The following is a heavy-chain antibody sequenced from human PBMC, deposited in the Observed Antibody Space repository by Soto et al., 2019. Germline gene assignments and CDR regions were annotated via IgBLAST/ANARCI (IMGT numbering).Heavy chain of an antibody. D-gene: IGHD6-13*01. CDR1: GVSINSGGCY. J-gene: IGHJ6*02. Sequence: SETLSLTCTVSGVSINSGGCYWNWIRQHPGKGLEWIGHIFYSGSTYYNPSLKSRVIISVDTSKNQFSLKLSSVTAADTAVYYCASSNIAATGFYYYGMDVWGRGTTVTVSS. V-gene: IGHV4-31*03. CDR3: ASSNIAATGFYYYGMDV. CDR2: IFYSGST.